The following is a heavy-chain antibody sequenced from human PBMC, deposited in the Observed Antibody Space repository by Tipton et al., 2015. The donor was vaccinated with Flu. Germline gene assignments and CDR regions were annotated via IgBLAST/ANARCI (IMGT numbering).Heavy chain of an antibody. J-gene: IGHJ4*02. V-gene: IGHV1-18*01. CDR1: GYTFNTYG. CDR2: ISPYTDNS. D-gene: IGHD2-2*01. Sequence: QVQLVQSGGEVKKPGASVKVSCKTSGYTFNTYGISWVRQAPGQGLEWMGWISPYTDNSNYAQKFQGRVTMTTDTSTNTAYMEVRSLRLDDTAVYYGARDMPQGVVVIPPAKRFDHWGQGTLVTVSS. CDR3: ARDMPQGVVVIPPAKRFDH.